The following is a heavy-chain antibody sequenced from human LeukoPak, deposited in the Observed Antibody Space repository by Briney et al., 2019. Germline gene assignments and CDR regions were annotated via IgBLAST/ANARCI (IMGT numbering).Heavy chain of an antibody. Sequence: GGSLRLSCAASGFTFSSYAMSWVRPAPGKGLEWVSGISWNSGSIGYADSVKGRFSISRDNAKNSLYLQMNSLRAEDTALYYCAKDIGRGYSYGAPDYWGQGTLVTVSS. CDR3: AKDIGRGYSYGAPDY. CDR1: GFTFSSYA. J-gene: IGHJ4*02. D-gene: IGHD5-18*01. V-gene: IGHV3-9*01. CDR2: ISWNSGSI.